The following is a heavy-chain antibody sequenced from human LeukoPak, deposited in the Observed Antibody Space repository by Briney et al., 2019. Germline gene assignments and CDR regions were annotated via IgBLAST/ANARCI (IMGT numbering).Heavy chain of an antibody. CDR2: INPSGSST. Sequence: ASVTVSCKASGYSFTSHYMHWVRQAPGQGLEWMGLINPSGSSTLYAQKLQGRVTMTTDTSTSTAYMELRSLRSDDTALYYCARDEGYYDYSGYYRFDYWGQGTLVTVSS. J-gene: IGHJ4*02. D-gene: IGHD3-22*01. CDR3: ARDEGYYDYSGYYRFDY. V-gene: IGHV1-46*01. CDR1: GYSFTSHY.